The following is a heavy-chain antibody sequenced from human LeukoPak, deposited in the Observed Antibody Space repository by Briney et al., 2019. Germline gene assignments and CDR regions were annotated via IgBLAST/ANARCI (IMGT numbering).Heavy chain of an antibody. J-gene: IGHJ4*02. V-gene: IGHV3-21*01. Sequence: PGGSLRLSCAASGFTFSSYSMNWVRQAPGKGLEWVSSISSSSSYIYYADSVKGRFTISRDNAKNSLYLQMNSLRAEDTAVYYCAINDFWSGYLRYWGQGTLVTVSS. CDR3: AINDFWSGYLRY. CDR1: GFTFSSYS. CDR2: ISSSSSYI. D-gene: IGHD3-3*01.